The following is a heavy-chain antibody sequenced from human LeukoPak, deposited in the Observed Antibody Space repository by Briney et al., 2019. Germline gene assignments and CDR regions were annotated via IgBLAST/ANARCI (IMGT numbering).Heavy chain of an antibody. V-gene: IGHV3-48*04. D-gene: IGHD2-15*01. CDR3: VRGYPSFDY. Sequence: GGSLRLSCAASGFTFSNYDMNWVRQAPGKGLEWVSYISSISSIMYYADSVKGRFTISRDNAKNSLYLQMNSLRAEDTAVYYCVRGYPSFDYWGQGTLVTVSS. J-gene: IGHJ4*02. CDR1: GFTFSNYD. CDR2: ISSISSIM.